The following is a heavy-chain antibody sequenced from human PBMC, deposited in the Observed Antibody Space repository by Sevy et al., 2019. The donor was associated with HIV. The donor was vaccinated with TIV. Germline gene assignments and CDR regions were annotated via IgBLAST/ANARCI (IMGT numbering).Heavy chain of an antibody. CDR1: GGSFSGYY. J-gene: IGHJ6*02. CDR3: ARGGAYYDFWSGYYDHYYGMDV. V-gene: IGHV4-34*01. Sequence: SETLSLTCPVYGGSFSGYYWSWIRQPPGKGLEWIGEINHSGSTNYNPSLKSRVTISVDTSKNQFSLKLSSVTAADTAVYYCARGGAYYDFWSGYYDHYYGMDVWGQGTTVTVSS. D-gene: IGHD3-3*01. CDR2: INHSGST.